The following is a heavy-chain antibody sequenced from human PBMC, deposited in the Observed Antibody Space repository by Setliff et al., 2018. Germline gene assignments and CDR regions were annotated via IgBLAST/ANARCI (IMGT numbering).Heavy chain of an antibody. V-gene: IGHV1-69*05. CDR2: TIPMFGTT. CDR3: VREGVDSRSSTDYRYYMDV. CDR1: GGTFSSYG. D-gene: IGHD3-22*01. Sequence: SVKVSCKASGGTFSSYGISWVRQAPGQGLEWMGGTIPMFGTTDYARKFQGRVTIITDEFTSTAYMQLSSLGSEDTAVYYCVREGVDSRSSTDYRYYMDVWGKGTTVTVSS. J-gene: IGHJ6*03.